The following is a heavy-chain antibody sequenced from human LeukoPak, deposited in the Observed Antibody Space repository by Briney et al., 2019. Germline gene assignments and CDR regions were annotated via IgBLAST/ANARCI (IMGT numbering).Heavy chain of an antibody. J-gene: IGHJ4*02. CDR1: GGTFSSYA. D-gene: IGHD1-26*01. V-gene: IGHV1-69*05. CDR2: IIPIFGTP. Sequence: SVKVSCKASGGTFSSYAISWVRQAPGQGLEWMGRIIPIFGTPNDAQKFQGRVTITTDESTSTAYLELSSLRSEDTAVYYCARGWGVFQGGATTGDYWGQGTLVTVSS. CDR3: ARGWGVFQGGATTGDY.